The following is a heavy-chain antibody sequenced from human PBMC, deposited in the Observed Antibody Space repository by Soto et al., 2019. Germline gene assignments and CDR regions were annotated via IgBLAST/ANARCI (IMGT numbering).Heavy chain of an antibody. CDR2: ISAYNGNT. J-gene: IGHJ3*02. V-gene: IGHV1-18*01. CDR3: ARGLESGWFGGDTFDI. Sequence: GASVKVSCKASGYTFTIYGIIWVRQAPGQGLEWMGWISAYNGNTNYAQKLQGRVTMTTDTSTNTAYMELRSLRFDDTAVYYCARGLESGWFGGDTFDIWGQGTMVTVSS. D-gene: IGHD6-19*01. CDR1: GYTFTIYG.